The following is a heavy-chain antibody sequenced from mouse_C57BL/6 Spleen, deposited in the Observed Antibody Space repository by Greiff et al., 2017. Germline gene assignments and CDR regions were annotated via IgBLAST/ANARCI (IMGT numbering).Heavy chain of an antibody. CDR1: GYSITSGYY. D-gene: IGHD1-1*01. J-gene: IGHJ3*01. Sequence: EESGPGLVKPSQSLSLTCSVTGYSITSGYYWNWIRQFPGNKLEWMGYISYDGSNNYNPSLKNRISITRDTSKNQFFLKLNSVTTEDTATYYCARDYGAYWGQGTLVTVSA. V-gene: IGHV3-6*01. CDR3: ARDYGAY. CDR2: ISYDGSN.